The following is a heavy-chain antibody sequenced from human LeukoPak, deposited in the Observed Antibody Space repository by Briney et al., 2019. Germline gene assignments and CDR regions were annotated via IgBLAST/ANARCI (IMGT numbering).Heavy chain of an antibody. D-gene: IGHD2-15*01. Sequence: PSETLSLTCAISGASFRGYSWTWIRQPPGKGLEWIGEFSHTGSPIYNPSLQSRVTISIDTSKNQFSLKLRFVTAADTAVYYCARVRCSGGSCPYYYYYYYMDVWGKGTTVTVSS. V-gene: IGHV4-34*01. CDR1: GASFRGYS. CDR2: FSHTGSP. CDR3: ARVRCSGGSCPYYYYYYYMDV. J-gene: IGHJ6*03.